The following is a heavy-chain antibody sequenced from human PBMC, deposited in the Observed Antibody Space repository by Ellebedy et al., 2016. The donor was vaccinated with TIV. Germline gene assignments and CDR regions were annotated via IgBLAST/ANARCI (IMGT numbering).Heavy chain of an antibody. CDR3: ARETFNDVDLRVWGVFDI. J-gene: IGHJ3*02. CDR2: IAIDSTT. Sequence: GGSLRLSCAASELTVSSNYMSWVRQAPGKGLEWVSVIAIDSTTYYADSVKGRFTISRDNSKHTLYIEMDSLRAEDTAVYYCARETFNDVDLRVWGVFDIWGQGTMVAVSS. V-gene: IGHV3-66*01. CDR1: ELTVSSNY. D-gene: IGHD6-6*01.